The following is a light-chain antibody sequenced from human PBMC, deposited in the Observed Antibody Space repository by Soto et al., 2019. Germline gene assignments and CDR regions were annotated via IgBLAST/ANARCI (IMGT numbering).Light chain of an antibody. CDR2: AND. CDR1: TSNIGSHS. Sequence: QSVLTQPPSASGAPGQRVTISCSGNTSNIGSHSVNWYRQLPGTAPKVVMFANDERPSGVPDRISGSKSGTSASLVISGLQFEDEADYYCAAWDDSLNGHLVFGGGTKVTVL. V-gene: IGLV1-44*01. CDR3: AAWDDSLNGHLV. J-gene: IGLJ2*01.